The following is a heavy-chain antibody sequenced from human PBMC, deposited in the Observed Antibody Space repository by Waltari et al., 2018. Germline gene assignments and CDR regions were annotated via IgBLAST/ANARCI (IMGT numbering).Heavy chain of an antibody. Sequence: QMQLQESGPGLVKPSGTLSLTCTVSGDSMSSGDWWSWVRQPPEKGLEWIGQIQCSGRTNYNPSLESRVTISIDTSNNHFSLKVTSTTAADTAVYYCARDRGRGIYLDSWGRGTLVTVSP. V-gene: IGHV4-4*02. CDR3: ARDRGRGIYLDS. J-gene: IGHJ4*02. CDR2: IQCSGRT. D-gene: IGHD2-15*01. CDR1: GDSMSSGDW.